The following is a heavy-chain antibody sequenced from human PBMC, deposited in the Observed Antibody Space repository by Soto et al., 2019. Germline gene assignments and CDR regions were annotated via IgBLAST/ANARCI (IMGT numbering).Heavy chain of an antibody. V-gene: IGHV1-18*01. Sequence: QVQLVQSGAEVKKPGASVKVSCKASGYTFTSYGISWVRQAPGQGLEWMGWINVYNGNTNYAQKLPGRGTMTPDTSTSTAYLDVRSLRSDDTAVYFCARDTSRGEYDYWGQGTLVTVSS. J-gene: IGHJ4*02. CDR3: ARDTSRGEYDY. D-gene: IGHD3-10*01. CDR2: INVYNGNT. CDR1: GYTFTSYG.